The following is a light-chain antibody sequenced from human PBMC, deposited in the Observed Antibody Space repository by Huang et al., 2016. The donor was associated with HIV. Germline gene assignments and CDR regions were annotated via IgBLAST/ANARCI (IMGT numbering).Light chain of an antibody. V-gene: IGKV1-NL1*01. Sequence: DIQMTQSPSSLSASVGDGVTITCRASRGISNSLAWYQQQPGKAPKLLLYAASRLHGGVPSRFSGSGSRTDYTLTISSLQPEDSATYYCQQYYNTTLSFGGGTKVEIK. CDR1: RGISNS. CDR3: QQYYNTTLS. CDR2: AAS. J-gene: IGKJ4*01.